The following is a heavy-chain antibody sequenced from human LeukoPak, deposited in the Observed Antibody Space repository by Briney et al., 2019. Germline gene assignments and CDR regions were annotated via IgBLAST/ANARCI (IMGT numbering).Heavy chain of an antibody. CDR1: GFTFSRYA. D-gene: IGHD1-1*01. V-gene: IGHV3-23*01. CDR3: ATAGGQLIHGFGYFEY. J-gene: IGHJ4*02. Sequence: GGSLRLSCEASGFTFSRYAMSWVRQAPGKGLEWVSTISGSDGSTYYADSVKGRFTISRDNSKNTLYLQMSSLRAEDTAVYYCATAGGQLIHGFGYFEYWGQGTLVTVSS. CDR2: ISGSDGST.